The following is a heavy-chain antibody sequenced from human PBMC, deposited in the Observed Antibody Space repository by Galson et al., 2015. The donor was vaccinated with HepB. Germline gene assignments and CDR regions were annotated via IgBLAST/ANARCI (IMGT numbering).Heavy chain of an antibody. CDR2: INPRDSDA. Sequence: QSGAEVTKPGESLTISCKGSGYSFTRYWIAWVRQKPGKGLEWIRIINPRDSDARYSRSLEGQATSSAGKSSSTAYLQWSSLKASDTAMYFCARHGYCGGGDCFLHNWFDPWGQGTLVTVSS. V-gene: IGHV5-51*01. D-gene: IGHD2-15*01. J-gene: IGHJ5*02. CDR3: ARHGYCGGGDCFLHNWFDP. CDR1: GYSFTRYW.